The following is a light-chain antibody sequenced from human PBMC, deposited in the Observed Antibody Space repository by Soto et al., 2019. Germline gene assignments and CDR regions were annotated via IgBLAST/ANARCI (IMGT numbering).Light chain of an antibody. CDR3: LSKTSSISYV. J-gene: IGLJ1*01. CDR1: TSDVGGYNY. V-gene: IGLV2-14*01. Sequence: SALTQPASVSGSPGQSITISCTGTTSDVGGYNYVSWYQQHPGKVPKLLIHEVSNRPSGVSNRFSGSKSGNMASLTISGLQAEDEADYYCLSKTSSISYVFGTGTKVTVL. CDR2: EVS.